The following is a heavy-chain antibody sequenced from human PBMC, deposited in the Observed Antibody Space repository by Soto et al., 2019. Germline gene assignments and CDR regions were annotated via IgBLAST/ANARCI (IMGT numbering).Heavy chain of an antibody. CDR3: AREPRAYCSGGSCYSEGFDY. CDR1: GFTFSSYW. J-gene: IGHJ4*02. D-gene: IGHD2-15*01. CDR2: INSDGSST. Sequence: EVQLVESGGGLVQPGGSLRLSCAASGFTFSSYWMHWVRQAPGKGLVWVSRINSDGSSTSYADSVKGRFTISRDNAKNTLYLQMNSLRAEDTAVYYCAREPRAYCSGGSCYSEGFDYWGQGTLVTVSS. V-gene: IGHV3-74*01.